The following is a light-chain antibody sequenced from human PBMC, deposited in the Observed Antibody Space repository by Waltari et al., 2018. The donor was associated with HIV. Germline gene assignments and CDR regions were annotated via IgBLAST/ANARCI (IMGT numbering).Light chain of an antibody. Sequence: DIQMTQSPPSLSASVGARVTITCRASQSVSTYVNWYQQKPGKAPRLLISVASTKQSGVPSRFIGSGSGTDFTLTIRGLQPEDVATYYCQQSYNMYSFGQGTTLEIK. J-gene: IGKJ2*03. V-gene: IGKV1-39*01. CDR3: QQSYNMYS. CDR1: QSVSTY. CDR2: VAS.